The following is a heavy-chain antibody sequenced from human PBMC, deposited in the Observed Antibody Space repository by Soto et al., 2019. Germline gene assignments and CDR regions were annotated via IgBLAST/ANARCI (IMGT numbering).Heavy chain of an antibody. V-gene: IGHV1-18*01. CDR1: GYTFTSYG. Sequence: GASVKVSCKASGYTFTSYGISWVRQAPGQGLEWMGWISAYNGNSNYAQKLQGRVTMTTDTSTSTAYMELRSLRSDDTAVYYCARDPPRLRTRYSSGNFDYWGQGTLVTVSS. CDR3: ARDPPRLRTRYSSGNFDY. CDR2: ISAYNGNS. J-gene: IGHJ4*02. D-gene: IGHD6-19*01.